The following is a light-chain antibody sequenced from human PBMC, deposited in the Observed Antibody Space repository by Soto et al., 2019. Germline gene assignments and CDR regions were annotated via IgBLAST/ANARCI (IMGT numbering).Light chain of an antibody. J-gene: IGKJ4*01. CDR1: QSVSSTY. Sequence: EIVLTQSPGTLSLSPGERATLSCRASQSVSSTYLAWYQQKPGQAPSLLIYGASRRATGIPDRFSGSGSGTDFTLTISRLEPEGFAVYYCQQYERSPTTFGRGTKVEIK. V-gene: IGKV3-20*01. CDR2: GAS. CDR3: QQYERSPTT.